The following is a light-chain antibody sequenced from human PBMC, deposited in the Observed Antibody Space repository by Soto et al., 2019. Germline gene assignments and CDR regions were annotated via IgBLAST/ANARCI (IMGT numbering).Light chain of an antibody. CDR1: QSFTKW. CDR2: EAS. J-gene: IGKJ1*01. CDR3: QNYYSISSTT. V-gene: IGKV1-5*03. Sequence: DIQMTQSPSTLAASVGDRVTITCRASQSFTKWLAWYQQKPGKAPQLLIYEASRIKSGGQSRFSGSESGTEFTLTISSLQPDDFAPDYCQNYYSISSTTCGQGTKVEIK.